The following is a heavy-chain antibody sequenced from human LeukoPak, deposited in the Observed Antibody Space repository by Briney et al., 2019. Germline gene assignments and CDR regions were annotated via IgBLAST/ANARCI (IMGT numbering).Heavy chain of an antibody. CDR2: MVVGSANT. CDR3: AAGGTDVYYYGSGSYDRLDY. D-gene: IGHD3-10*01. J-gene: IGHJ4*02. V-gene: IGHV1-58*02. Sequence: SLKVSCKASGFTLTSSAIQWVRQARGQRLESIGGMVVGSANTNYAQKAQERVTITRDMSTSTAYMELSSLSYEDTAVYYCAAGGTDVYYYGSGSYDRLDYWGQGTLVTVSS. CDR1: GFTLTSSA.